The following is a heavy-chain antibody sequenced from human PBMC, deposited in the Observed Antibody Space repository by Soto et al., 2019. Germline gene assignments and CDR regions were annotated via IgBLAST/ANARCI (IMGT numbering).Heavy chain of an antibody. CDR2: ISGSGGIT. D-gene: IGHD6-25*01. CDR1: GSTFSTYA. CDR3: VKDRGSRGWVVALFDS. J-gene: IGHJ4*02. Sequence: EVQLLESGGGLVKPGGSLRLSCVVSGSTFSTYAMSWVRQTPGKGLEWASAISGSGGITYYADSVKGRFTITRDNSKKILYLQKNSPRADDTGVYYCVKDRGSRGWVVALFDSWGLGTLVTVSP. V-gene: IGHV3-23*01.